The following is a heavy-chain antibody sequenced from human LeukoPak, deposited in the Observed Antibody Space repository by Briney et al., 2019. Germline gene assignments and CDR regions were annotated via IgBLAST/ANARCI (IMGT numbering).Heavy chain of an antibody. CDR3: ARHGGSYWSFDY. J-gene: IGHJ4*02. Sequence: SETLSLTCTVSGGPISSYYWSWVWQPPGKGLGWIGYIYFSGSTNYNPSPKSRVTISVVTSKNQFSLKLSSVTAADAAVYYCARHGGSYWSFDYWGQGTLVTVSS. CDR2: IYFSGST. V-gene: IGHV4-59*08. D-gene: IGHD2-8*02. CDR1: GGPISSYY.